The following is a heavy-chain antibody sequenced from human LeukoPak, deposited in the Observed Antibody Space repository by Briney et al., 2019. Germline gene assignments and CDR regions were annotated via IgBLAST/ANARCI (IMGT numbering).Heavy chain of an antibody. CDR3: ARDNWNDGFSYFDY. Sequence: GGSLRLSCAASGFTFSSYEMNWVRQAPGQGLEWVSYISSSGGTIYYADSVKGRFTISRDNAKNSLYLQMNSLRAEDTAVYYCARDNWNDGFSYFDYWGQGTLVTVSS. J-gene: IGHJ4*02. V-gene: IGHV3-48*03. CDR2: ISSSGGTI. D-gene: IGHD1-20*01. CDR1: GFTFSSYE.